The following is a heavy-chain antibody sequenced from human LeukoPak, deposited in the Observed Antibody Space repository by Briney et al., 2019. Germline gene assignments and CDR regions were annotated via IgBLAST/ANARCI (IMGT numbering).Heavy chain of an antibody. Sequence: PGGSLRLSCAASGFTFDDYAMHWVRQAPGKGLEWVSGISWNSGSIGYADSVKGRFTISRDNAKSSLYLQMNSLRAEDTALYYCAKGGSSSWPHYFDYWGQGTLVTVSS. CDR1: GFTFDDYA. V-gene: IGHV3-9*01. D-gene: IGHD6-13*01. J-gene: IGHJ4*02. CDR2: ISWNSGSI. CDR3: AKGGSSSWPHYFDY.